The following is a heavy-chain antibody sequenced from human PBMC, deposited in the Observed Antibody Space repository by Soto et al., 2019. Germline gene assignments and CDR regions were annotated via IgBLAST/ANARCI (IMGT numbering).Heavy chain of an antibody. D-gene: IGHD3-10*01. V-gene: IGHV3-30-3*01. Sequence: PGGSLRLSCAASGFPFSSYAMHWVRQAPGKGLEWVSVISGGGSNKYYADSVKGRFTISRDNSKNTLYLQMNSLRAEDTAVYYCAKIPYRLLWFGELLVAGGMDVWGQGTTVTVSS. CDR1: GFPFSSYA. J-gene: IGHJ6*02. CDR3: AKIPYRLLWFGELLVAGGMDV. CDR2: ISGGGSNK.